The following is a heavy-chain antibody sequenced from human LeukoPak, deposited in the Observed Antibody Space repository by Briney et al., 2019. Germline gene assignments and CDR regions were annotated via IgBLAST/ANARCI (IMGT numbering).Heavy chain of an antibody. J-gene: IGHJ4*02. CDR2: ISAYNGNT. CDR3: AREGPRAGSGWPFDY. Sequence: ASVKVSCKASGYTFTSYGISWVRRAPGQGLEWMGWISAYNGNTNYAQKLQGRVTMTTDTSTSTAYMELRSLRSDDTAVYYCAREGPRAGSGWPFDYWGQGTLVTVSS. V-gene: IGHV1-18*01. CDR1: GYTFTSYG. D-gene: IGHD6-19*01.